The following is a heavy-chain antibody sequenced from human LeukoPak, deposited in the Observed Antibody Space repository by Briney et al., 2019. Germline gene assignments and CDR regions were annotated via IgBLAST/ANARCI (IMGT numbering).Heavy chain of an antibody. D-gene: IGHD3-3*01. CDR3: AREISYYDFWSGYLDY. V-gene: IGHV4-30-4*08. J-gene: IGHJ4*02. CDR1: GGSISSGDYY. Sequence: SQTLSLTCTVSGGSISSGDYYWSWIRQPPGKGLEWIGYIYYSGSTYYNPSLKSRVTISVDTSKNQFSLKLSSVTAADTAVYYCAREISYYDFWSGYLDYWGQGTLVTVSS. CDR2: IYYSGST.